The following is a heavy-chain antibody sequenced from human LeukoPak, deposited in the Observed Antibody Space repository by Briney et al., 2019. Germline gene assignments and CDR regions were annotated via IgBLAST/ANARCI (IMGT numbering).Heavy chain of an antibody. CDR3: AGGSGWLIDY. V-gene: IGHV3-7*01. D-gene: IGHD6-19*01. J-gene: IGHJ4*02. Sequence: GGSLRLSCAASGFTFGSFWMNWVRQAPGKGLEWVAVIKQDGSEQLYRDSVKGRFTISRDNAKSSLFLQMNSLRVEDTAVYYCAGGSGWLIDYWGQGTLVTVSS. CDR1: GFTFGSFW. CDR2: IKQDGSEQ.